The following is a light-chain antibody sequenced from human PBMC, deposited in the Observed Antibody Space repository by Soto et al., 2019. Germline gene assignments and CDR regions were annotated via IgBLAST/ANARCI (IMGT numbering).Light chain of an antibody. CDR3: RQYYNLPIT. V-gene: IGKV1-33*01. J-gene: IGKJ5*01. CDR1: QDISNH. CDR2: DAS. Sequence: DIQMTQSPSSLSASVGDRVTITCQASQDISNHLNWYQQKPGKAPKLLIYDASNLETGVPSRFSGSGSGTDYTVVISSLQPKDFETYTCRQYYNLPITPGHGTRLQIK.